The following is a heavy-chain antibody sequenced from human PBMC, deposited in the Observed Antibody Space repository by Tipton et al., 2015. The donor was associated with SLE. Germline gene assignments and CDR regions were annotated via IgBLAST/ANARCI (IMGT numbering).Heavy chain of an antibody. V-gene: IGHV3-49*04. J-gene: IGHJ4*02. Sequence: SLRLSCTTSGFIFGDSAMSWVRQASGKGLEWVAFIRTKAYGGTAEYAAAVKGRFTISRDDSKSVVYLEMNSLKPEDTAVYFCTRDYRWGQGTLVTVSS. CDR3: TRDYR. CDR1: GFIFGDSA. CDR2: IRTKAYGGTA. D-gene: IGHD3-16*02.